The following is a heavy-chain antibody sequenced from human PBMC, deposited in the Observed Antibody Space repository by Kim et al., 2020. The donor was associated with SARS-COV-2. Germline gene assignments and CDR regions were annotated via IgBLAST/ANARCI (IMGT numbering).Heavy chain of an antibody. D-gene: IGHD2-2*01. CDR3: TTGYCSSTSCYPFDY. CDR2: IKSKTDGGTT. V-gene: IGHV3-15*01. J-gene: IGHJ4*02. Sequence: GGSLRLSCAASGFTFSNAWMSWVRQAPGKGLEWVGRIKSKTDGGTTDYAAPVKCRFTISRDDSKNTLYLQMNSLKTEDTAVYYCTTGYCSSTSCYPFDYWGQGTLGTVSS. CDR1: GFTFSNAW.